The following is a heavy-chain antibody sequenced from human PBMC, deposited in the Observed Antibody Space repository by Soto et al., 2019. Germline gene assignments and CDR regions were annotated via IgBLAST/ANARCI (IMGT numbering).Heavy chain of an antibody. J-gene: IGHJ3*02. Sequence: QVQLVQSGAEVKKPGASVKVSCKVSGYTLTELSMHWVRQAPGKGLEWMGGFDSEDGETIYAQKFQGRVTITEDTSTATAYMELSSLRSDDTAVYYCATVRVAPDAFDIWGQGKMVTFAS. CDR3: ATVRVAPDAFDI. CDR1: GYTLTELS. CDR2: FDSEDGET. V-gene: IGHV1-24*01. D-gene: IGHD2-8*02.